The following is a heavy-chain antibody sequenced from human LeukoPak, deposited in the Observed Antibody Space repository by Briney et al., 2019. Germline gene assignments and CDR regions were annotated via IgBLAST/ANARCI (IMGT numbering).Heavy chain of an antibody. Sequence: AASVKVSCKASGFTVTSSAVQWVRQARGQRLEWIGWIVVGSGNTNYAQKFQERVTITRDMSTSTAYMELSSLRSEDTAVYYCAAFRRGGSLGQGAFVIWGQGTMVTVSS. CDR1: GFTVTSSA. D-gene: IGHD1-26*01. CDR2: IVVGSGNT. V-gene: IGHV1-58*01. CDR3: AAFRRGGSLGQGAFVI. J-gene: IGHJ3*02.